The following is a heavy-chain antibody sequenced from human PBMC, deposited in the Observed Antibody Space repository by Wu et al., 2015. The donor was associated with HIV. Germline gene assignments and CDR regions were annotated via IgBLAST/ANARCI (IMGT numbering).Heavy chain of an antibody. J-gene: IGHJ4*02. CDR1: GYTFTGYY. Sequence: QVQLVQSGAEVKKPGASVKVSCKASGYTFTGYYMHWVRQAPGQGLEWMGWINPNSGGTNYAQKFQGRVTMTRDTSISTAYMELSRLRSDDTAVYYCATGASYDILGGGFPFDYWGQGTLVTVSS. CDR3: ATGASYDILGGGFPFDY. CDR2: INPNSGGT. D-gene: IGHD3-9*01. V-gene: IGHV1-2*02.